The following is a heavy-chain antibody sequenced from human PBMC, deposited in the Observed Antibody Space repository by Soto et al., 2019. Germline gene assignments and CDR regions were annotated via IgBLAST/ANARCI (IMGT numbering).Heavy chain of an antibody. CDR1: GGTFSSYT. CDR3: ASPYYYDSSGYNLRYFDY. V-gene: IGHV1-69*02. J-gene: IGHJ4*02. CDR2: IIPILGIA. D-gene: IGHD3-22*01. Sequence: KVSCKASGGTFSSYTISWVRQAPGQGLEWMGRIIPILGIANYAQKFQGRVTITADKSTSTAYMELSSLRSEDTAVYYCASPYYYDSSGYNLRYFDYWGQGTLVTVLL.